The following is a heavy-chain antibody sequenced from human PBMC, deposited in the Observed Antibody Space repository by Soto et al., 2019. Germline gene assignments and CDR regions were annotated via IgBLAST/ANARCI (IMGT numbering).Heavy chain of an antibody. V-gene: IGHV4-34*01. CDR2: INHSGST. J-gene: IGHJ4*02. CDR3: ARAPTGTLDTNFDY. CDR1: GGSFSGYY. Sequence: SETLSLTGAVYGGSFSGYYWSWIRQPPGKGLEWIGEINHSGSTNYNPSLKSRVTISVDTSKNQFSLKLSSVTAEDTAVYYCARAPTGTLDTNFDYWGQGTLVTVSS. D-gene: IGHD1-1*01.